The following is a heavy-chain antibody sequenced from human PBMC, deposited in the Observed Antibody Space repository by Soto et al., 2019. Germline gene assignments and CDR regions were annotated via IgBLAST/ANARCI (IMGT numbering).Heavy chain of an antibody. D-gene: IGHD2-21*02. Sequence: SETLSLTCTVSGGSISSSSYYWGWIRQPPGKGLEWIGSIYYSGSTYYNPSLKSRVTISVDTSKNQFSLKLSSVTAADTAVYYCARLNCGGDCYYASGVPRIYYYGMDVWGQGTTVTV. CDR3: ARLNCGGDCYYASGVPRIYYYGMDV. CDR2: IYYSGST. CDR1: GGSISSSSYY. J-gene: IGHJ6*02. V-gene: IGHV4-39*01.